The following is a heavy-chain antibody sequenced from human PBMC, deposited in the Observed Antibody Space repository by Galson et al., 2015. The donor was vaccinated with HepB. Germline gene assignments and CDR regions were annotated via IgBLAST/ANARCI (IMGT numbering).Heavy chain of an antibody. J-gene: IGHJ5*02. CDR2: INSNSGGT. CDR1: GYTFTDYY. V-gene: IGHV1-2*02. CDR3: ARDWMDWFDP. Sequence: SVKVSCKASGYTFTDYYLHWVRHAPGQGLEWMGWINSNSGGTNYAQKFQGRFTISRDNAKNSLYLQMNSLRAEDTAVYYCARDWMDWFDPWGQGTLVTVSS. D-gene: IGHD2-2*03.